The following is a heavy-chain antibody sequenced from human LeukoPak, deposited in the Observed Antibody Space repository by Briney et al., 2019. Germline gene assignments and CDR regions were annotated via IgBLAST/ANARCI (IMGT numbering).Heavy chain of an antibody. Sequence: ASVKVSCKASGYTFTDYYMHWVRQAPGQGLEWMGWINPNSGGTNYAQKFQGWVTTTRDTSINTAYMELSRLRSDDTAVYYCARGEYYYDSTNYFDYWGQGTLVTVSS. CDR3: ARGEYYYDSTNYFDY. CDR1: GYTFTDYY. J-gene: IGHJ4*02. V-gene: IGHV1-2*04. CDR2: INPNSGGT. D-gene: IGHD3-22*01.